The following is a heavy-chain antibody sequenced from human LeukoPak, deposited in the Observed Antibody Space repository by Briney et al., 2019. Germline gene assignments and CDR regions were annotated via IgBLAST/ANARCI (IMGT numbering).Heavy chain of an antibody. CDR2: ISGGGSYT. CDR3: AKRITVSAGYYLNS. J-gene: IGHJ4*02. V-gene: IGHV3-23*01. Sequence: GGSLRLSCVGSGFSFSSFAMSWVRQAPGKGLEWVSTISGGGSYTYFADSVKGRFTVSRDDSKSMHFLQMNSLRPEDTALYFCAKRITVSAGYYLNSWGRGTLVTVSS. D-gene: IGHD6-19*01. CDR1: GFSFSSFA.